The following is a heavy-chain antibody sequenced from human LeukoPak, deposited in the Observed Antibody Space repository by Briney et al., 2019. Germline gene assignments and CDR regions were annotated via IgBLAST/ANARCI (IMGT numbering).Heavy chain of an antibody. V-gene: IGHV3-30*18. CDR2: ISYDGSKK. Sequence: GRSLRLSCAASGFTFSSHGMHWVRQAPGKGLEWVAVISYDGSKKYYADSVKGRFTISRDNPKNTLYLQMNSLSAEDTAVYYCAKDNDSSGYYYGLALDYWGQGTLVTVSS. J-gene: IGHJ4*02. CDR1: GFTFSSHG. D-gene: IGHD3-22*01. CDR3: AKDNDSSGYYYGLALDY.